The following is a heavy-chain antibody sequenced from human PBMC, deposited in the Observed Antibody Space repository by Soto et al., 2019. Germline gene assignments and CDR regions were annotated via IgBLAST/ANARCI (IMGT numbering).Heavy chain of an antibody. D-gene: IGHD2-21*02. V-gene: IGHV4-39*01. Sequence: XETLSLAWTVAGYSLSSRSSYWDWIRQPPGKGLEWIGIIYYSGSTYNNPSLRSRVSMSIDTSKYQFSLKRKSVTAAETARYFFARQRNSVVTQAYFCVWGPGALVTVSS. CDR1: GYSLSSRSSY. CDR3: ARQRNSVVTQAYFCV. J-gene: IGHJ1*01. CDR2: IYYSGST.